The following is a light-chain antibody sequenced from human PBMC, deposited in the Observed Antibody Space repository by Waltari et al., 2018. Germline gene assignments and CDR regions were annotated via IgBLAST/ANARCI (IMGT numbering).Light chain of an antibody. Sequence: DVVMTQSPLSLPVTLGQPASISCRSSQTLVYSDGNTYLNWFHQRPGKSPRRLIYKVSNRDFGVPDRCSGSGSGTDFTLKISRVEAEDVGVYYCIQGTHWPRTFGQGTKVEIK. J-gene: IGKJ1*01. CDR3: IQGTHWPRT. V-gene: IGKV2-30*01. CDR2: KVS. CDR1: QTLVYSDGNTY.